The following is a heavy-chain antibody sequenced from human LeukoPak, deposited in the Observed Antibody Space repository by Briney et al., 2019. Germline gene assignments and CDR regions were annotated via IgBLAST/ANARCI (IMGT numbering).Heavy chain of an antibody. D-gene: IGHD1/OR15-1a*01. V-gene: IGHV3-7*03. J-gene: IGHJ6*02. CDR3: ARNNDMGV. CDR1: GFILSNHW. Sequence: GGSLRLSCAASGFILSNHWMTWVRQAPGKGPEWVANMNKDGSEKYYVDSVKGRFTISRDTAKNSLYLQMNNLRAEDTALYYCARNNDMGVWGQGTTVIVSS. CDR2: MNKDGSEK.